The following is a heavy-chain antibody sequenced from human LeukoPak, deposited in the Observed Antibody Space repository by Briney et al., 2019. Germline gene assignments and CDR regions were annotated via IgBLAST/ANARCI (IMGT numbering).Heavy chain of an antibody. Sequence: PGGSLRLSCEASGFTFSAYAMTWVRQAPEKGLQWVSTISTSGRATYYADSVEGRFTISRDNSKNTLYLQMNSLRADDTAVYYCAKARGSSVYEQFDYWGQGTQVTVSP. CDR1: GFTFSAYA. CDR2: ISTSGRAT. D-gene: IGHD5/OR15-5a*01. J-gene: IGHJ4*02. V-gene: IGHV3-23*01. CDR3: AKARGSSVYEQFDY.